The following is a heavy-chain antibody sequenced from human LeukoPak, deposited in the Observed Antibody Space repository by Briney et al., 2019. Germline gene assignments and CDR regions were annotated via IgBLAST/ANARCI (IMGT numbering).Heavy chain of an antibody. Sequence: GGSLRLSCAASGFTFNTYTMNWVRQAPGKGLEWVASITASSTAIYSADSVKGRFTISRDNAKNFLYLQMNSLRAEDTAVYYCARTYYDILTGYNPYFDYWGQGILVTVSS. CDR3: ARTYYDILTGYNPYFDY. CDR2: ITASSTAI. D-gene: IGHD3-9*01. CDR1: GFTFNTYT. V-gene: IGHV3-21*01. J-gene: IGHJ4*02.